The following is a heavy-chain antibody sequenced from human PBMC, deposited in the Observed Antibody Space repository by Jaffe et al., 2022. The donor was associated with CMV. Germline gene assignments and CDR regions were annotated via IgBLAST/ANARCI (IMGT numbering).Heavy chain of an antibody. V-gene: IGHV3-43*01. D-gene: IGHD1-1*01. Sequence: EVQLVESGGVVVQPGGSLRLSCAASGFTFDDYTMHWVRQAPGKGLEWVSLISWDGGSTYYADSVKGRFTISRDNSKNSLYLQMNSLRTEDTALYYCAKGPGRSYYYMDVWGKGTTVTVSS. J-gene: IGHJ6*03. CDR3: AKGPGRSYYYMDV. CDR1: GFTFDDYT. CDR2: ISWDGGST.